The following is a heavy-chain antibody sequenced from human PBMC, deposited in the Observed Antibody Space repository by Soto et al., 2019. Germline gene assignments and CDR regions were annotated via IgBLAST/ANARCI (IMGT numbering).Heavy chain of an antibody. CDR3: ARGDRGGSGSPASYYYSGWDV. V-gene: IGHV3-23*01. CDR1: GFTLSSYA. Sequence: DVQLLESGGHWVQPGGSLRLSCSASGFTLSSYAMSWVRQAPGKGLEWVSSISAGGDMTYNSDSVRGRFTISRDNSNNALFLQMHNLRIEDTALYYCARGDRGGSGSPASYYYSGWDVWGQVATVIVS. CDR2: ISAGGDMT. D-gene: IGHD3-10*01. J-gene: IGHJ6*02.